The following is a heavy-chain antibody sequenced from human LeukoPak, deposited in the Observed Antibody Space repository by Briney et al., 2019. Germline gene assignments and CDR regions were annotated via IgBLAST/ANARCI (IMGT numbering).Heavy chain of an antibody. Sequence: SETLSLTCTVSGGSITRGLYSWGWIRQPPGKGLEWVGTIYYSGSNARNPSLKSRVTISLDTSKNQFSLNLTSVTAADTALYYCARNANGVCDNWGQGTLVSVSS. CDR3: ARNANGVCDN. CDR1: GGSITRGLYS. CDR2: IYYSGSN. J-gene: IGHJ4*02. V-gene: IGHV4-39*01. D-gene: IGHD2-8*01.